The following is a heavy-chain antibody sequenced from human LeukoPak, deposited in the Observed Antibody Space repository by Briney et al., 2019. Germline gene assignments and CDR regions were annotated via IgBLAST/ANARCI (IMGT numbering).Heavy chain of an antibody. CDR2: ISGSGDIT. Sequence: PGGSLRLSCAASGLTFGAYVMSWVRQAPGKGLEWVSSISGSGDITYYADSVKGRFTISRDNSRNTLHLQMNSLRAEDTALYYCAKAHLPDYYYMDVWGKGTTVTVSS. V-gene: IGHV3-23*01. CDR3: AKAHLPDYYYMDV. J-gene: IGHJ6*03. CDR1: GLTFGAYV.